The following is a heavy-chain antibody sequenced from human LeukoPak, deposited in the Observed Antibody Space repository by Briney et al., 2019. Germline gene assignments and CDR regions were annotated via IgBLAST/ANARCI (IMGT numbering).Heavy chain of an antibody. V-gene: IGHV1-2*06. CDR3: TRESGSYHGNDY. D-gene: IGHD1-26*01. CDR1: GYTFTGYY. J-gene: IGHJ4*02. CDR2: INPNNGGT. Sequence: ASVRVSCKASGYTFTGYYMHWVRQAPGQGLEWMGRINPNNGGTNYAQKFQGRVTMTGDTSISTAYMELSSLRSDDTAVYYCTRESGSYHGNDYWGQGTLVTVSS.